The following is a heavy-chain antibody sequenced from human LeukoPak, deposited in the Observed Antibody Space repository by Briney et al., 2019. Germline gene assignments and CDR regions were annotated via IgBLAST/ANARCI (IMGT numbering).Heavy chain of an antibody. V-gene: IGHV4-59*01. D-gene: IGHD6-19*01. Sequence: SETLSLTCTVSDGSISSYYWGWIRQPPGKGLEWIGYIYHSVDTKYNASLKSRVTISVDTSKSQFSLKLSSVTAADTAVYYCARGGPNSSGWRIDYWGQGTLVTVSS. CDR2: IYHSVDT. CDR3: ARGGPNSSGWRIDY. CDR1: DGSISSYY. J-gene: IGHJ4*02.